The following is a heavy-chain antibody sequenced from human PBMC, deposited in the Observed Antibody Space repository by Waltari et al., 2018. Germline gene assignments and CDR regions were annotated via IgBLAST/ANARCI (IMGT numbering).Heavy chain of an antibody. Sequence: VQVVESGGGLVQPGGSLRLSCAASGFAVSNNYMSWVRQAPGKGLGWVSIFYTGGSTYYADSVQGRFTISRDISKNMLLLQMNSLRAEDTAIYYCARDRPLDYWGQGTLVTVSS. CDR1: GFAVSNNY. V-gene: IGHV3-66*01. J-gene: IGHJ4*02. CDR2: FYTGGST. CDR3: ARDRPLDY.